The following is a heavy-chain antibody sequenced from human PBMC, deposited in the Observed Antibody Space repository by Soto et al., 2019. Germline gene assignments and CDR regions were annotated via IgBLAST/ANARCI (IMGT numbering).Heavy chain of an antibody. CDR1: GGSISSGDYY. CDR3: ARAQGSGFLVS. D-gene: IGHD3-10*01. CDR2: IYYSGST. V-gene: IGHV4-30-4*01. Sequence: QVQLQESGPGLVKPSQTLSLTCTVSGGSISSGDYYWSWIRQPPGKGLEWIGYIYYSGSTYYNPSLKSRVTISVDPSKNQFSLKLSSVPGADTAGYYCARAQGSGFLVSWGQGTLVTVSS. J-gene: IGHJ4*02.